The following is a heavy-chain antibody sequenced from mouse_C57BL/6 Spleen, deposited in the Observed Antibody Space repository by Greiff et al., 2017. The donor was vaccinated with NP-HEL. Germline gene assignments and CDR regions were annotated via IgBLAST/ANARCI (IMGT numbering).Heavy chain of an antibody. V-gene: IGHV1-69*01. Sequence: VQLQQPGAELVMPGASVKLSCKASGYTFTSYWMHWVKQRPGQGLEWFGEIAPSDSYTNYTQKFKGKSTLTVDKSSSTAYMQLSSLTSEDSAVYYCARQDYDGGTYWGQGTLVTVSA. CDR1: GYTFTSYW. CDR3: ARQDYDGGTY. D-gene: IGHD2-4*01. J-gene: IGHJ3*01. CDR2: IAPSDSYT.